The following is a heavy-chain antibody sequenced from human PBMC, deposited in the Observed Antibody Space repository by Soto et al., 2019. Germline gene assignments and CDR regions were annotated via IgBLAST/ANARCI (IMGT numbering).Heavy chain of an antibody. V-gene: IGHV3-7*04. Sequence: EVQLVESGGGLVQPGGSLRLTCEASGFTLSGYWMSWVRQAPGKGLEWVANVKQDGSDRYYVDSVKGRFIISRDNAKNSVYLQMNSLSAEDTAVYYCARGGGNFDLWGQGTLVTVSS. CDR1: GFTLSGYW. J-gene: IGHJ4*02. CDR2: VKQDGSDR. CDR3: ARGGGNFDL. D-gene: IGHD3-16*01.